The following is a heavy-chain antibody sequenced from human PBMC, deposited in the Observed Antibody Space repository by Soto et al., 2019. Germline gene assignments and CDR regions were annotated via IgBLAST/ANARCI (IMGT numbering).Heavy chain of an antibody. V-gene: IGHV3-73*01. CDR1: GFTFSGSA. CDR2: IRSKANSYAT. Sequence: GGSLRLSCAASGFTFSGSAMHWVRQASGKGLEWVGRIRSKANSYATAYAASVKGRFTISRDDSRNTAYLQMNSLKTEDTAVYYCTRHNARFLRTGTTFYYYYYGMDVWGQGTTVTVSS. CDR3: TRHNARFLRTGTTFYYYYYGMDV. J-gene: IGHJ6*02. D-gene: IGHD1-1*01.